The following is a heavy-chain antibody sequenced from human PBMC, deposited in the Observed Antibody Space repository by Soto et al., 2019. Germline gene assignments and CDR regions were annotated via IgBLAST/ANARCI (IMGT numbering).Heavy chain of an antibody. V-gene: IGHV3-23*01. D-gene: IGHD6-19*01. CDR1: GFTFSSYA. CDR2: ISGSGGTT. J-gene: IGHJ3*02. CDR3: AKTANGWFSAFEI. Sequence: EVQLLEAGGGLVQPGGSLRLSCAASGFTFSSYAMSWVRQAPGKGLEWVSAISGSGGTTYYADSVKGRFTFSRDNSKNTLYLQMNSLRAEDMAVYYCAKTANGWFSAFEIWGQGTMVTVSS.